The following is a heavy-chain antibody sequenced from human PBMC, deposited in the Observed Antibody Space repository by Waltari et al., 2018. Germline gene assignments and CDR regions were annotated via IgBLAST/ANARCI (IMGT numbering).Heavy chain of an antibody. CDR1: GFTFSSYS. V-gene: IGHV3-21*01. Sequence: EVQLVESGGGLVKPGGSLRLSCEASGFTFSSYSMNWVRRAPGTGLEWVSSISSSSSYIYYADSVKGRFTISRDNAKNSLYLQMNSLRAEDTAVYYCARGDDFWSGYYTGWFDPWGQGTLVTVSS. D-gene: IGHD3-3*01. CDR3: ARGDDFWSGYYTGWFDP. CDR2: ISSSSSYI. J-gene: IGHJ5*02.